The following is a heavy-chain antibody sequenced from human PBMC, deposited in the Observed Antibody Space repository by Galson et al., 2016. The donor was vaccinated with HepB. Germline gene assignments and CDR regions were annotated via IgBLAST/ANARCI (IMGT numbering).Heavy chain of an antibody. CDR3: ARDSGSRPGSGGFGY. V-gene: IGHV3-53*01. CDR1: GFTVSSNY. D-gene: IGHD2-2*01. CDR2: IYSGGST. J-gene: IGHJ4*02. Sequence: SLRLSCAASGFTVSSNYMSWVRQAPGKGLEWVSVIYSGGSTYYADSVKGRFTISRDNSKNTLYLQMNSLRAEDTAVYYCARDSGSRPGSGGFGYWGQGTLVTVSS.